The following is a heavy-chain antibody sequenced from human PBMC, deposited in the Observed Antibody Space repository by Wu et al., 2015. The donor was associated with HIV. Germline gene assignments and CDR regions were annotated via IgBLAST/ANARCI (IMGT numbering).Heavy chain of an antibody. CDR3: ARDQAYCGGDCYSSAFDI. V-gene: IGHV1-18*01. D-gene: IGHD2-21*02. CDR2: ISAYNGNT. CDR1: GYTFTSYG. J-gene: IGHJ3*02. Sequence: QIQLVQSGAEVKKPGASVKVSCKASGYTFTSYGISWVRQVPGQGLEWMGWISAYNGNTNYAQKLQGRVTMTTDTSTSTAYMELSSLRSEDTAVYYCARDQAYCGGDCYSSAFDIWGQGTMVTVSS.